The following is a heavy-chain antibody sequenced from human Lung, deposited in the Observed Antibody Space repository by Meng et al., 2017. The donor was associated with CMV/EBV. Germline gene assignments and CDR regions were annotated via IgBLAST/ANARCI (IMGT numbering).Heavy chain of an antibody. CDR2: INHSGST. V-gene: IGHV4-34*01. CDR3: ARARVVPAYYYGMDV. J-gene: IGHJ6*02. Sequence: SETLSLXCAVYGGSSSGYYWSWIRQPPGKGLEWIGEINHSGSTNYNPSLKSRVTISVDTSKNQFSLKLSSVTAADTAVYYCARARVVPAYYYGMDVWGQGTTVTVSS. D-gene: IGHD2-2*01. CDR1: GGSSSGYY.